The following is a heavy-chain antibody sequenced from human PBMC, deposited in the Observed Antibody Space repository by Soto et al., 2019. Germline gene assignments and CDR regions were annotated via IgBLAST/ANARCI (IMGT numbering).Heavy chain of an antibody. CDR2: IIPIFGTA. J-gene: IGHJ4*02. V-gene: IGHV1-69*13. CDR1: GGTFSSYA. CDR3: ARPTAYYDFWSGYDY. D-gene: IGHD3-3*01. Sequence: GASVKVSCKASGGTFSSYAISWVRQAPGQGLEWMGGIIPIFGTANYAQKFQGRVTITADESTSTAYMELSSLRSEDTAVYYCARPTAYYDFWSGYDYWGQGTLVTVSS.